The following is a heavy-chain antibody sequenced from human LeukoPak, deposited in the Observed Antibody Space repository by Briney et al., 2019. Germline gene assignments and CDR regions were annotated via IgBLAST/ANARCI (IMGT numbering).Heavy chain of an antibody. J-gene: IGHJ4*02. CDR2: MNPNSGNT. CDR1: GYTFTSYD. V-gene: IGHV1-8*01. CDR3: ASQGYSSSWYREGFDY. D-gene: IGHD6-13*01. Sequence: ASVKVSCKASGYTFTSYDINWVRQATGQGLEWMGWMNPNSGNTGYAQKFQGRVTMTRNTSISTAYMELSSLRSEDTAVYYCASQGYSSSWYREGFDYWGQGTLVTVSS.